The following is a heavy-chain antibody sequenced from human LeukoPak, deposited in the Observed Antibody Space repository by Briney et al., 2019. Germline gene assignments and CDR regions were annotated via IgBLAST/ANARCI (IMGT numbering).Heavy chain of an antibody. CDR3: ARKGQQLYYYYYMDV. CDR2: IYYTGST. CDR1: GGSISTYY. D-gene: IGHD6-13*01. Sequence: SETLSLTCTVSGGSISTYYWSWIRQPPGKGLEWIGYIYYTGSTNYNPSLKSRVTISVDTSKNQFSLKLSSVTAADTAVYYCARKGQQLYYYYYMDVWGKGTTVTVSS. J-gene: IGHJ6*03. V-gene: IGHV4-59*08.